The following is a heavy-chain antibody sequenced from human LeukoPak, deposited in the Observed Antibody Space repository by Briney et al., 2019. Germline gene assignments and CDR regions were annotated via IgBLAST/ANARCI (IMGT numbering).Heavy chain of an antibody. D-gene: IGHD6-13*01. CDR2: IYSGGGT. J-gene: IGHJ5*02. CDR3: ARESIAAAGTWFDP. V-gene: IGHV3-53*01. Sequence: GGSLRLSCAASGFSVNNKYMTWVRQTPAKGLEWVSVIYSGGGTYYADFVKGRFTISRDNAKNTLYLQMNSLRAEDTAVYYCARESIAAAGTWFDPWGQGTLVTVSS. CDR1: GFSVNNKY.